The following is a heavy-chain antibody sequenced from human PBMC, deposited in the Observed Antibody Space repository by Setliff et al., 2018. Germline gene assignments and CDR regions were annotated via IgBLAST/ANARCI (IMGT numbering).Heavy chain of an antibody. CDR3: RLWLHETMRDY. Sequence: GESLKISCAASALTFSGDWMNWVRQAPGKGLEWVANIKHDGSEIYYGDSVRGRFTISRDNSKNTLYLQMSSLRADDTAVYFCRLWLHETMRDYWGQGTLVTVSS. J-gene: IGHJ4*02. V-gene: IGHV3-7*03. CDR1: ALTFSGDW. D-gene: IGHD3-10*01. CDR2: IKHDGSEI.